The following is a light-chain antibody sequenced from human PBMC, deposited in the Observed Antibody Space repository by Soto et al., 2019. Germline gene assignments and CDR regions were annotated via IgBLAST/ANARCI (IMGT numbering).Light chain of an antibody. Sequence: DIQMTQSPSTLSASVGDRVTITCRASQSISEWLAWYQQKPGKAPKILIYDASKLERGVPSRLSGSGSGAEFTLTISSLQPDDIATYYCQHYNSYSEAFGQGTKVELK. J-gene: IGKJ1*01. CDR2: DAS. CDR1: QSISEW. V-gene: IGKV1-5*01. CDR3: QHYNSYSEA.